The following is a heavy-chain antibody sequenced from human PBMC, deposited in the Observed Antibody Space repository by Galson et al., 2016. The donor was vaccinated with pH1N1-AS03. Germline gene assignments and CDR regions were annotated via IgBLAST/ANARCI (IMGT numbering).Heavy chain of an antibody. J-gene: IGHJ4*02. CDR2: IYYTGST. CDR1: GGSISTYD. V-gene: IGHV4-59*01. CDR3: VSARGFYGSNYFDY. D-gene: IGHD1-26*01. Sequence: ETLSLTCTVSGGSISTYDWSWVRQAPGRGLEWIGYIYYTGSTIYNPSLQSRVAITVDTSKNQFSLQLTSVTAADTAVYYCVSARGFYGSNYFDYWGPGRVVIVSS.